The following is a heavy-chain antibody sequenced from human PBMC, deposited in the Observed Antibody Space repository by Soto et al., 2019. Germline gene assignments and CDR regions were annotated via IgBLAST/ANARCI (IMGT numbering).Heavy chain of an antibody. CDR1: GFTFSSYA. CDR3: ARPRNWGFISYFDY. V-gene: IGHV3-30-3*01. J-gene: IGHJ4*02. D-gene: IGHD7-27*01. Sequence: QVQLVESGGGVVQPGRSLRLSCAASGFTFSSYAMHWVRQAPGKGLEWVAVISYDGSNKYYADSVKDRFTISRDNSKNTLYLQMNSLRAEDTAVYYCARPRNWGFISYFDYWGQGTLVTVSS. CDR2: ISYDGSNK.